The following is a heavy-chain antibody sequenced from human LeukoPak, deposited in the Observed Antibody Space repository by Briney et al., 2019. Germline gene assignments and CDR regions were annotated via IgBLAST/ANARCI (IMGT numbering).Heavy chain of an antibody. CDR3: AKNRDSSDYPRDFGY. D-gene: IGHD3-22*01. CDR2: IRHDGSYQ. Sequence: PGGSLRLSCAAFGFTFSSYGMHWVRQTPGKGLEWVAFIRHDGSYQQYADSVKGRFTVSRDNSKDMVYLQMNSLRTEDTAVYYCAKNRDSSDYPRDFGYWGQGTLVTVSS. J-gene: IGHJ4*02. V-gene: IGHV3-30*02. CDR1: GFTFSSYG.